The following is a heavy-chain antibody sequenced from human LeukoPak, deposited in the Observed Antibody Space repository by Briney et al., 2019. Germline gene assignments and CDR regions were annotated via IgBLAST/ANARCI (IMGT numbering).Heavy chain of an antibody. V-gene: IGHV4-59*08. CDR1: GDSMYSYY. J-gene: IGHJ3*01. Sequence: SETLSLTCSVSGDSMYSYYWRWIRQPPGKGLDGMGFIYVSGNTRYSPPLRGRATVSVDTSNNQVSLKLASLTAADSAVYFCARHGRHLSDGDSPDCAFELWGQGTLVTVSS. D-gene: IGHD3-10*01. CDR2: IYVSGNT. CDR3: ARHGRHLSDGDSPDCAFEL.